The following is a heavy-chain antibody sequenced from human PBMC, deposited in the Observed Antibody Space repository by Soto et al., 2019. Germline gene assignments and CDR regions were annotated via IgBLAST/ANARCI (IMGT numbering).Heavy chain of an antibody. CDR1: GGSISSYY. Sequence: SETLSLTCTVSGGSISSYYWSWIRQPPGKGLEWIGYIYYSGSTNYNPSLKSRVTISVDTSKNQFSLKLSSVTAADTAVYYCARQSNYFYYGMDVGGQWTTGTVS. CDR2: IYYSGST. CDR3: ARQSNYFYYGMDV. D-gene: IGHD6-6*01. V-gene: IGHV4-59*01. J-gene: IGHJ6*02.